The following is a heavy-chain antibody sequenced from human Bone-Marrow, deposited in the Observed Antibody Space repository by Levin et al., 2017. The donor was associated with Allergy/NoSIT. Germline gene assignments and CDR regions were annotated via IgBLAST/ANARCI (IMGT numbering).Heavy chain of an antibody. CDR3: ARSQGRSGWSYYYYGMDV. CDR1: GFDFNTHD. D-gene: IGHD6-19*01. Sequence: KHGESLKISCRGSGFDFNTHDMNWVRQAPGQGLEWVSSISGNSHYVYYADSVKGRFSISRDNAKNSMFLHMNSLRVEDTAVYYCARSQGRSGWSYYYYGMDVWGRGTTLTVSS. CDR2: ISGNSHYV. J-gene: IGHJ6*02. V-gene: IGHV3-21*06.